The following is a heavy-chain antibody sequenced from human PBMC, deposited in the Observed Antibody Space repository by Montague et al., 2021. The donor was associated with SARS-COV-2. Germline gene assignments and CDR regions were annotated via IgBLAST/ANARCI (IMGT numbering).Heavy chain of an antibody. V-gene: IGHV4-59*08. Sequence: SETLSLTCTVSGGSISSYYWSWIRQPPGKGLEWIGYIYYSGSTNYNPSLKSRVTISVDASENQFSLKLSSVTAADTAVYYCARLLLYCSSTSCYEARFDPWGQGTLVTVSS. CDR2: IYYSGST. CDR3: ARLLLYCSSTSCYEARFDP. D-gene: IGHD2-2*01. J-gene: IGHJ5*02. CDR1: GGSISSYY.